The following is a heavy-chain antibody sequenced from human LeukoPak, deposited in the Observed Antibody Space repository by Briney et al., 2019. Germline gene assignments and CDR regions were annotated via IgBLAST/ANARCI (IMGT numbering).Heavy chain of an antibody. D-gene: IGHD4-17*01. CDR3: ARGNYGDPNWFDP. CDR2: IVPIVEIT. V-gene: IGHV1-69*04. Sequence: GASVMVSCKASGDTLNNDDITWVRQAPGRGLEWMGRIVPIVEITNYAESFQGRVTITADKSTNTFYMQLASLMSSDTAIYFCARGNYGDPNWFDPWGQGTLVTVSS. CDR1: GDTLNNDD. J-gene: IGHJ5*02.